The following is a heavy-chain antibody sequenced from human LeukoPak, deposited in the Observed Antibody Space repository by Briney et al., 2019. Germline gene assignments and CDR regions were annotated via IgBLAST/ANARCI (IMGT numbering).Heavy chain of an antibody. V-gene: IGHV3-21*01. CDR1: GFTSSSYE. Sequence: GGSLRLSCAASGFTSSSYEMNWVRQAPGKGLGWVSSISSSSSYIYYADSVKGRFTISRDNAKNSLYLQMNSLRAEDTAVYYCARVVGSSGYFDYWGQGTLVTVSS. J-gene: IGHJ4*02. CDR2: ISSSSSYI. D-gene: IGHD3-22*01. CDR3: ARVVGSSGYFDY.